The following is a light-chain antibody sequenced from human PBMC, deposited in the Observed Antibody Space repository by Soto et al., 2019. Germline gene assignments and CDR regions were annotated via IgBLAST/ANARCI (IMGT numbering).Light chain of an antibody. CDR1: HNLDKW. CDR3: QQFNNYIT. V-gene: IGKV1-5*03. CDR2: EAS. Sequence: DIQMTQSPSTLSASVGDRVTITCRASHNLDKWLAWYQQKPGKAPKLLIYEASSLQSGVPSRFSGSGSGTEFTLTITSLQPDDFATYYCQQFNNYITFGQGTRLEIK. J-gene: IGKJ5*01.